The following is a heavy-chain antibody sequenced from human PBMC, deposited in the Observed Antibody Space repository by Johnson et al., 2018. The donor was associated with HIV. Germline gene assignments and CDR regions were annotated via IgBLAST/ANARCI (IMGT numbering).Heavy chain of an antibody. CDR1: GFTFSDCY. Sequence: QVQLVESGGGLVKPGGSLRLSCAASGFTFSDCYMSWLRQAPGKVLEWVSGINWNGGSTAYADSVKGRFTISRYNSKNTLYLQMNSLRAEDTAVYYCARAPYYDGSAYYREYALDIWGQGTMVTVSS. CDR2: INWNGGST. D-gene: IGHD3-22*01. V-gene: IGHV3-11*01. J-gene: IGHJ3*02. CDR3: ARAPYYDGSAYYREYALDI.